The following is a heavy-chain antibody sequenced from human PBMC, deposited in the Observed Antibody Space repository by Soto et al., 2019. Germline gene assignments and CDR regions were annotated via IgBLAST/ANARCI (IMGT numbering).Heavy chain of an antibody. CDR3: ATSRISIAVAGETEYYFDY. CDR1: GYMFTGCY. CDR2: INPNSGDT. J-gene: IGHJ4*02. V-gene: IGHV1-2*04. Sequence: ASMNLSCKSSGYMFTGCYIHWVRQAPGQGLEWMGWINPNSGDTNYTQKFQGWVTMTRDTSISTAYMELSRLRSDDTAVYYCATSRISIAVAGETEYYFDYWGQGTPVTVSS. D-gene: IGHD6-19*01.